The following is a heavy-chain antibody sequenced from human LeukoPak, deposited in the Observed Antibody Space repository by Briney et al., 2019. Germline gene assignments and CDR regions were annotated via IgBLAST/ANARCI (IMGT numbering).Heavy chain of an antibody. Sequence: PGGSLRLSCAASGFTFSSYEMNWVRQAPGKGLEWVSYISSSGTTTYYADSVKGRLTISRDNAKNSLYLQINSLRAEDTAVYYCARTLGYCSSTNCFLTFDYWGQGTLVTVSS. D-gene: IGHD2-2*01. CDR2: ISSSGTTT. V-gene: IGHV3-48*03. J-gene: IGHJ4*02. CDR1: GFTFSSYE. CDR3: ARTLGYCSSTNCFLTFDY.